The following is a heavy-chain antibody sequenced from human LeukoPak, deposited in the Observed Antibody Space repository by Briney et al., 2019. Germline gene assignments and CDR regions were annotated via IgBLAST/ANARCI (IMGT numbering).Heavy chain of an antibody. D-gene: IGHD3-10*01. CDR2: INWKTGAT. J-gene: IGHJ6*03. CDR3: ARDAHVRGEMVRGVIRPLYYYYYYMDV. CDR1: GFSFDDYG. Sequence: GGSLRLSCAASGFSFDDYGMSWVRQAPGKGLEWLSGINWKTGATGYSDSVKGRFTISRDNAKNTLYLQMNSLRAEDTAVYYCARDAHVRGEMVRGVIRPLYYYYYYMDVWGKGTTVTISS. V-gene: IGHV3-20*04.